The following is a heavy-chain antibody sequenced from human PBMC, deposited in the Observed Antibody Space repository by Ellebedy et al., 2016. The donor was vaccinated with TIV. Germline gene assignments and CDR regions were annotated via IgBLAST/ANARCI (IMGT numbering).Heavy chain of an antibody. CDR3: ARGPSGWYGNYFDY. CDR2: ISYDGSNK. J-gene: IGHJ4*02. D-gene: IGHD6-19*01. CDR1: GFTFSSYA. V-gene: IGHV3-30-3*01. Sequence: PGGSLRLSCAASGFTFSSYAMHWVRQAPGKGLEWVAVISYDGSNKYYADSVKGRFTISRDNSKNTLYLQMNSLRAEDTAVYYCARGPSGWYGNYFDYWGQGTLVTVSS.